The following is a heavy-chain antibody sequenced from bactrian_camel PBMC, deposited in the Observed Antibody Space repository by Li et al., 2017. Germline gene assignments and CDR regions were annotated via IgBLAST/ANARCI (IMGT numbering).Heavy chain of an antibody. CDR2: IDSSGST. CDR1: GDQFSLYT. J-gene: IGHJ4*01. CDR3: VARAITAAWLRDRPCGLAGPAQGH. Sequence: HVQLVESGGGSVQTGASLRLSCAASGDQFSLYTLGWFHQAPEKERVGVAFIDSSGSTNYADSVKGRFTISQDIANNTLYLQMNDLEPDDTAMYYCVARAITAAWLRDRPCGLAGPAQGHWGQGTQVTVS. V-gene: IGHV3S53*01. D-gene: IGHD3*01.